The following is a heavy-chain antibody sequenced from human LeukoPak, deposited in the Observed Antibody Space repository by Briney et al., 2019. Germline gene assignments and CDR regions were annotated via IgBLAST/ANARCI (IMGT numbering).Heavy chain of an antibody. D-gene: IGHD3-16*01. V-gene: IGHV4-59*07. CDR1: GGSISNYY. Sequence: PSDTQSLTCTVSGGSISNYYWSWIRHPPGKGLEWIGYISYSGSTNYNPSLKSRVTISVDTSRNQFSLKLTSVTAADTAVYYCARVGRGDHTWGSYSFDYWGQGTLVTVFS. J-gene: IGHJ4*02. CDR3: ARVGRGDHTWGSYSFDY. CDR2: ISYSGST.